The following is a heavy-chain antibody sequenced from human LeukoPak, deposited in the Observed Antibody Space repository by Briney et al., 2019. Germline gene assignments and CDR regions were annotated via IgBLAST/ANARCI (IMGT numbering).Heavy chain of an antibody. V-gene: IGHV3-9*01. D-gene: IGHD5-18*01. CDR1: GFTFDDYA. Sequence: GGSLRLSCAASGFTFDDYAMLWVRQAPGKGLEWVSGISWNSGSIGYADSVKGRFTISRDNSKDTLSLQMNSLRAEDTAVYYCAKDIAQGYTFGSIEQDYWGQGTLVTVSS. CDR2: ISWNSGSI. CDR3: AKDIAQGYTFGSIEQDY. J-gene: IGHJ4*02.